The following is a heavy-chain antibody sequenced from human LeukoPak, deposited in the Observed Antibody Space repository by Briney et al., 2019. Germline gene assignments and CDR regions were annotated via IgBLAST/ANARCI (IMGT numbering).Heavy chain of an antibody. J-gene: IGHJ4*02. D-gene: IGHD4-23*01. V-gene: IGHV3-48*03. Sequence: GGSLRLSCAASGFTFSSYEMNWVRQAPGKGLEWVSYISSSGSTIYYADSVRGRFTISRGNAKNSLYLQMNSLRAEDTAVYYCARVATVVPLFDYWGQGTLVTVSS. CDR3: ARVATVVPLFDY. CDR2: ISSSGSTI. CDR1: GFTFSSYE.